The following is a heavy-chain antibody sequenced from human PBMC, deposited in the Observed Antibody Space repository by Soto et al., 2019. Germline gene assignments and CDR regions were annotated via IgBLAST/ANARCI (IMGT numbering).Heavy chain of an antibody. Sequence: SVKVSCKASGGTFSSYAFNRVRQAPGQGLEWMGRVIPILGIGDYAQRFQGRVTITADKSTSTVYMDLSSLRSEDTAVYYCARNPRAVAATHMDVWGKGTMVTVSS. CDR3: ARNPRAVAATHMDV. J-gene: IGHJ6*03. V-gene: IGHV1-69*04. CDR1: GGTFSSYA. CDR2: VIPILGIG. D-gene: IGHD6-19*01.